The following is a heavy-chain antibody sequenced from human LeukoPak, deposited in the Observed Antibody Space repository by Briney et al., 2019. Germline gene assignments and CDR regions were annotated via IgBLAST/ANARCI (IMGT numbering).Heavy chain of an antibody. V-gene: IGHV1-69*05. J-gene: IGHJ1*01. CDR1: GGTFSSYA. CDR2: IIPIFGTA. CDR3: ARHQSGWYKGFQH. Sequence: SVKVSCKASGGTFSSYAISWVRRAPGQGLEWTGGIIPIFGTANYAQKFQGRVTITRDTSASTAYMELSSLRSEDTAVYYCARHQSGWYKGFQHWGQGTLVTVSS. D-gene: IGHD6-19*01.